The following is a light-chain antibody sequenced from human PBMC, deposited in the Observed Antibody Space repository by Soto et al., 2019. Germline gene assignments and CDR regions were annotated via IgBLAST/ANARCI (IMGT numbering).Light chain of an antibody. CDR2: LGS. J-gene: IGKJ5*01. CDR3: MHGIRTMYT. CDR1: QTLLHGNGYNY. Sequence: IALTQSPLSRPVTPGEPASISCRSSQTLLHGNGYNYLNWYLQKPGQSPQLLIYLGSNRASGVPDRFSGSGSGTDFTLKISRVAAADAGLFYCMHGIRTMYTFGQGTRLEIK. V-gene: IGKV2-28*01.